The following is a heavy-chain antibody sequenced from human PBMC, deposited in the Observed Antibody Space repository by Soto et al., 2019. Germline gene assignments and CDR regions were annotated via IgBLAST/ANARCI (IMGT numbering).Heavy chain of an antibody. V-gene: IGHV1-46*01. D-gene: IGHD2-8*01. CDR2: INPSGGST. J-gene: IGHJ5*02. CDR3: GASTKHCVNGICYKVGPFDP. CDR1: GYTFTSYY. Sequence: ASVKVSCKASGYTFTSYYMHWVRQAPGQGLEWMGIINPSGGSTSYAQKFQGRVTMTRDTSTSTVYMELSSLRSEDTAVYYCGASTKHCVNGICYKVGPFDPWGQGTLVTVSS.